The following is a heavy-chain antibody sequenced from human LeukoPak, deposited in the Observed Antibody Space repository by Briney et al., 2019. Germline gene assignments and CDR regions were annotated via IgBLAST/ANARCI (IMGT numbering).Heavy chain of an antibody. CDR2: ISGSGDNT. D-gene: IGHD2-21*01. Sequence: TGGSLRLSCAASGFTFSSYAMSWVRQAPGKGLEWVSVISGSGDNTYYADSVKGRLTISRDNSKNTLFLQMSSLRAEDTAVYYCAKDKALFDFFDYWGQGTLVTVSS. V-gene: IGHV3-23*01. CDR1: GFTFSSYA. CDR3: AKDKALFDFFDY. J-gene: IGHJ4*02.